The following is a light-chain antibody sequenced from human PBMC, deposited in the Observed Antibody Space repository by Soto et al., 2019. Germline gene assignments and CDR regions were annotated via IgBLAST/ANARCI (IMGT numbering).Light chain of an antibody. Sequence: DIQMTQSPSSLSASVGDRVTITCRAGQTINTYLNWYQQKPGKAPKFLIYDASHLQTGVPSRFSGSGSGTDFTLTINGLQPEDFVTYYCQQCYSTPLTFGGGTKVEI. V-gene: IGKV1-39*01. CDR2: DAS. J-gene: IGKJ4*01. CDR3: QQCYSTPLT. CDR1: QTINTY.